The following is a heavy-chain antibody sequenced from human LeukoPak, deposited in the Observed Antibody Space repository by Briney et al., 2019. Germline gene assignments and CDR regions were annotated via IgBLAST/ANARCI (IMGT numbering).Heavy chain of an antibody. CDR3: ARKWLSNAFDI. V-gene: IGHV3-20*04. CDR2: INWNGGRT. Sequence: PGGSLRLSCAASGFTFDVFGRGWVRQAPGKGRGWVSGINWNGGRTGYADSVKGRFTISRDNAKKSLYLQMNSLRAEDTALYYCARKWLSNAFDIWGQGTMVTVSS. CDR1: GFTFDVFG. J-gene: IGHJ3*02. D-gene: IGHD5-12*01.